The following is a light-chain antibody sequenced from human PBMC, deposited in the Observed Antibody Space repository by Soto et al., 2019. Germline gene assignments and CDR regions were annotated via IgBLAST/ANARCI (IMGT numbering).Light chain of an antibody. J-gene: IGKJ5*01. CDR3: QQSYKMPY. Sequence: EIPLTQSPSSLAASVGDILNLTCRASRNVSIYLNWYQHKPGKGPTLLIHATSNLQIGVPSRFSGSGSGTEFTLTISSLEPEDFGTYYCQQSYKMPYFGQGKRREIK. CDR1: RNVSIY. V-gene: IGKV1-39*01. CDR2: ATS.